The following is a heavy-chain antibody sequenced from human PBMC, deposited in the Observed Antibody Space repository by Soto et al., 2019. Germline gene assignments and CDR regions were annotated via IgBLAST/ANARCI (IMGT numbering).Heavy chain of an antibody. CDR2: MNPNSGNT. Sequence: QVQLVQSGAEVKKPGASVKVSCKASGYTFTSYDINWVRQATGQGLEWMGWMNPNSGNTGYAQKFPGRVTMTRNTAVSTAYMELSSLRSEDTAVYYCARGEPLGRGDYLYWYFDLWGRGTLVTVSS. CDR3: ARGEPLGRGDYLYWYFDL. CDR1: GYTFTSYD. D-gene: IGHD4-17*01. V-gene: IGHV1-8*01. J-gene: IGHJ2*01.